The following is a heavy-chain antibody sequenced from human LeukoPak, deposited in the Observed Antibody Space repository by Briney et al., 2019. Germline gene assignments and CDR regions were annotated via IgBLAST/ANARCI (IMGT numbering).Heavy chain of an antibody. V-gene: IGHV3-23*01. CDR3: AKLGGQEVYNYYVGV. CDR2: IIDSGDIT. Sequence: GGSLRLSCAASGFTLSGYWMSWVRQAPGKGLEWVSGIIDSGDITYYANSVKGRFTISRDNSKNTLYLQMNSLRAEDTAVYYCAKLGGQEVYNYYVGVWGKGTTVAVSS. D-gene: IGHD3-16*01. CDR1: GFTLSGYW. J-gene: IGHJ6*03.